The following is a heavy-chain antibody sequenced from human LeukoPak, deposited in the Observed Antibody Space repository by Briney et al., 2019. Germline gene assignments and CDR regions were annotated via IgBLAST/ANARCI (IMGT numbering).Heavy chain of an antibody. CDR1: GFTFSSYG. V-gene: IGHV3-30*18. CDR3: AKGDKEWLRSPIDY. J-gene: IGHJ4*02. D-gene: IGHD5-12*01. CDR2: ISYDGSNK. Sequence: PGRSLRLSCAASGFTFSSYGMHWVRQAPGKGLEWVAVISYDGSNKYYADSVKGRFTTSRDNSKNTLYLQMNSLRAEDTAVYYCAKGDKEWLRSPIDYWGQGTLVTVSS.